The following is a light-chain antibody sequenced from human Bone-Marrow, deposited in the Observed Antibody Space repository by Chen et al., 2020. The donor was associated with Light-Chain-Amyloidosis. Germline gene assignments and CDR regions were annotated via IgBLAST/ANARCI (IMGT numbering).Light chain of an antibody. CDR2: GAN. CDR1: HTISSNY. V-gene: IGKV3-20*01. Sequence: EIVLTQSPGTLSLSPGEGANLSCRASHTISSNYLTWYQQKFGQAPRLLIYGANSRATGIPDRFTGSGSGTDFTLTINRLEPEDFAMYYCQQYGTSPLTFGGGTKVEIK. J-gene: IGKJ4*01. CDR3: QQYGTSPLT.